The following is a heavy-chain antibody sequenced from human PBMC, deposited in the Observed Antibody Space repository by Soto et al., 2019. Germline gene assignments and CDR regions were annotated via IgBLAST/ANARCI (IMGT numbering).Heavy chain of an antibody. Sequence: GGSLRLSCAASGFTFSGSAMHWVRQASGKGLEWVGRIRSKANSYATAYAASVKGRFTISRDDSKNTAYLQMNSLKTEDTAVYYCTSLNHDYDDYLTDYWGQGTLVTVSS. CDR3: TSLNHDYDDYLTDY. J-gene: IGHJ4*02. V-gene: IGHV3-73*01. CDR2: IRSKANSYAT. D-gene: IGHD4-17*01. CDR1: GFTFSGSA.